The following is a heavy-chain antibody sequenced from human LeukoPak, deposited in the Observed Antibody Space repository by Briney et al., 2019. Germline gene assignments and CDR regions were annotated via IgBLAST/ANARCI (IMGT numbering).Heavy chain of an antibody. D-gene: IGHD3-10*01. CDR3: ARVYYGSNWYYFDY. CDR1: GYSISSGYY. V-gene: IGHV4-38-2*02. J-gene: IGHJ4*02. Sequence: SETLSLTCTVSGYSISSGYYWGWIRQPPGRGLEWIGSIYHSGSTYYNPSLKSRVTISVDTSKNQFSLKLSSVTAADTAIYYCARVYYGSNWYYFDYWGQGTLVTVSS. CDR2: IYHSGST.